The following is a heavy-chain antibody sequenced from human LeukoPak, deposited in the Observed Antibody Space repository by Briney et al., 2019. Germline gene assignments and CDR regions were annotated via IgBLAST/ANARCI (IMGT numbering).Heavy chain of an antibody. D-gene: IGHD2/OR15-2a*01. J-gene: IGHJ4*02. CDR2: ISGYNGET. Sequence: ASVKVSCKASGYTFTAYGISWVRQAPGQGLEWMGWISGYNGETKSAQRFEGSVTMTTDTSTTTAFMDLRSLRSDDTAVYFCATSTGGYSDLYFWGQGTLVSVSS. V-gene: IGHV1-18*01. CDR1: GYTFTAYG. CDR3: ATSTGGYSDLYF.